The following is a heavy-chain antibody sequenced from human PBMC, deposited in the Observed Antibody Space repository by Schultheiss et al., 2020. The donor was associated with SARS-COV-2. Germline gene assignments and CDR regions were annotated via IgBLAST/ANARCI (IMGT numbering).Heavy chain of an antibody. D-gene: IGHD3-3*01. CDR3: ANAVRFLEWPPADY. CDR1: GFTFSSYG. J-gene: IGHJ4*02. CDR2: IRSKAYGGTT. Sequence: GGSLRLSCAASGFTFSSYGMHWVRQAPGKGLEWVGFIRSKAYGGTTEYAASVKGRFTISRDDSKSIAYLQMNSLRAEDTAVYYCANAVRFLEWPPADYWGQGTLVTVSS. V-gene: IGHV3-71*01.